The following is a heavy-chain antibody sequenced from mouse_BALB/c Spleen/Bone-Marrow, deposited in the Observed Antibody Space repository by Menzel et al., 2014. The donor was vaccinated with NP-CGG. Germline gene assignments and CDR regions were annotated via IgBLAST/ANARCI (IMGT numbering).Heavy chain of an antibody. V-gene: IGHV1S41*01. Sequence: DLVKPGASVKLSCKASGYTFSSYWINWIKQRPGQGLEWIGRFAPGSGSTNYNEVFKGKATLTVDTSSAPAYIQLDSLSSEDSAVYFCARSGFGTGSFYFDVWGAGTTVTVSS. D-gene: IGHD1-1*01. CDR2: FAPGSGST. J-gene: IGHJ1*01. CDR3: ARSGFGTGSFYFDV. CDR1: GYTFSSYW.